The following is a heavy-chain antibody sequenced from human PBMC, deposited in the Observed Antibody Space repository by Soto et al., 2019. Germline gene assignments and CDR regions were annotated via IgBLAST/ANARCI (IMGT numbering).Heavy chain of an antibody. CDR3: TRDGRGYFDWLLSGDY. CDR1: GFTFGDYA. CDR2: IRSKAYGGTT. Sequence: GGSLRLSCTASGFTFGDYAMSWFRQAPGKGLEWVGFIRSKAYGGTTEYAASVKGRFTISRDDSKSIAYLQMNSLKTEDTAVYYCTRDGRGYFDWLLSGDYWGQGTLVTVSS. D-gene: IGHD3-9*01. J-gene: IGHJ4*02. V-gene: IGHV3-49*03.